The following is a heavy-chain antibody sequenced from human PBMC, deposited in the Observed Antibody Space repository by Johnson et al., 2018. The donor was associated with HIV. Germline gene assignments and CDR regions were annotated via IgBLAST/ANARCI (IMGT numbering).Heavy chain of an antibody. CDR3: ARDLNYYNFWSGYWGDAFDI. CDR1: GFTLSSYG. CDR2: ITGSGGST. Sequence: VQLVESGGGVVQPGGSLRLSCAASGFTLSSYGMHWVRQAPGKGLEWVSSITGSGGSTYYADSVKGRFTISRANSKNTLYLQMNSLSTEDTAVYYCARDLNYYNFWSGYWGDAFDIWGQGTMVTVSS. V-gene: IGHV3-23*04. D-gene: IGHD3-3*01. J-gene: IGHJ3*02.